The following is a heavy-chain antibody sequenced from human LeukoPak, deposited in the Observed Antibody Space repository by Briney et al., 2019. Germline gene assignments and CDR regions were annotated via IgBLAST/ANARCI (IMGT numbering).Heavy chain of an antibody. CDR3: ARDYTATGAMDV. CDR1: GFMFSSNW. Sequence: GGSLRLSCAASGFMFSSNWMSWVRLAPGKGLQWLANIKQDGTVQHYVDSVKGRFTISRDNAKNSLFLQMNSLRAEDTALYYCARDYTATGAMDVWGQGTTVTVS. J-gene: IGHJ6*02. V-gene: IGHV3-7*01. D-gene: IGHD2-21*02. CDR2: IKQDGTVQ.